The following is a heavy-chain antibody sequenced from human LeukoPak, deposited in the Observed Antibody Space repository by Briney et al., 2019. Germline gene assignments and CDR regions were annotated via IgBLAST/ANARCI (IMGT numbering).Heavy chain of an antibody. J-gene: IGHJ6*03. CDR1: GYTFTGYY. V-gene: IGHV1-2*02. CDR3: ARVAPYCSSTSCHYYCYYYMDV. D-gene: IGHD2-2*01. Sequence: ASVKVSCKASGYTFTGYYMHWVRQAPGQGLEWMGWINPNSGGTNYAQKFQGRVTMTRDTSISTAYMELSRLRSDDTAVYYCARVAPYCSSTSCHYYCYYYMDVWGKGTTVTVSS. CDR2: INPNSGGT.